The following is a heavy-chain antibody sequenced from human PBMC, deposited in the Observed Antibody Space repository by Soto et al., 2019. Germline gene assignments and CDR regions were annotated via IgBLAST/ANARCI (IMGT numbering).Heavy chain of an antibody. V-gene: IGHV3-30*03. J-gene: IGHJ1*01. CDR1: GFTFSNYD. D-gene: IGHD1-26*01. CDR2: MSYDGSNE. CDR3: ASRQSGDGGY. Sequence: QVQLVESGGGVVQPGRSLRLSCAASGFTFSNYDMHWVRQAPGKGLEWVAVMSYDGSNEYYADSVKGRFTISRDNSKNTLYLQMNSLRVDDTAVYYCASRQSGDGGYWGQGTLLTVSS.